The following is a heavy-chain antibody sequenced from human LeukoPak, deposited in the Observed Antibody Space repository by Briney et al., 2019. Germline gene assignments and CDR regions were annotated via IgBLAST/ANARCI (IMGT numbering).Heavy chain of an antibody. CDR1: GGSFSGYY. Sequence: SETLSLTCAVYGGSFSGYYWSWIRQPPGKGLEWIGEINHSGSTNYNPSLKSRVTISVDTSKNQFSLKLSSVTAADTAVYYCARVEAGNAFDYWGQGTLVTVSS. CDR2: INHSGST. J-gene: IGHJ4*02. V-gene: IGHV4-34*01. D-gene: IGHD3-10*01. CDR3: ARVEAGNAFDY.